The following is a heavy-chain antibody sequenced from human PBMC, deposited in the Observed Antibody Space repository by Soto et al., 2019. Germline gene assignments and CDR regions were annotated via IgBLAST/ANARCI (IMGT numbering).Heavy chain of an antibody. Sequence: ASVKVSCKASGYTFTSYGISWVRQAPGQGLEKMGWISAYNGNTNYAQKLQGRGTMTTDTSTSTAYMELRSLRSDDTAVYFCSRDSGSLITSSGAFDIWGQGTMVTVSS. V-gene: IGHV1-18*01. D-gene: IGHD3-10*01. J-gene: IGHJ3*02. CDR3: SRDSGSLITSSGAFDI. CDR1: GYTFTSYG. CDR2: ISAYNGNT.